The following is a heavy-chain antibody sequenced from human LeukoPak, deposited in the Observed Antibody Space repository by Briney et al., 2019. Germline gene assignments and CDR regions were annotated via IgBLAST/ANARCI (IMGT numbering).Heavy chain of an antibody. J-gene: IGHJ5*02. Sequence: GGSLRLSCAASGFSFSSYAMSWVRQAPGKGLEWVSAISGSGGTTYYADSVKGRFTISRDNSKNTLYLQMNSLRAEDTAVYYCAKGFVVVVSATQSSWFDPWGQGTLVTVSS. D-gene: IGHD2-15*01. CDR1: GFSFSSYA. V-gene: IGHV3-23*01. CDR3: AKGFVVVVSATQSSWFDP. CDR2: ISGSGGTT.